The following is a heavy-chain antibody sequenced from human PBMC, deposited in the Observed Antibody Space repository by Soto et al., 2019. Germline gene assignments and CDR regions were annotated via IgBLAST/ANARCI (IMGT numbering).Heavy chain of an antibody. Sequence: PSETLSLTCTVSGGSISSGDYYWSWIRQPPGKGLEWIGYIYYSGSTYYNPSLKSRVTISVDTSKNQFSLKLSSVTAADTAVYYCARLNYYDSSGSYYFDYWGQGTLVTVSS. CDR1: GGSISSGDYY. D-gene: IGHD3-22*01. CDR2: IYYSGST. CDR3: ARLNYYDSSGSYYFDY. J-gene: IGHJ4*02. V-gene: IGHV4-30-4*01.